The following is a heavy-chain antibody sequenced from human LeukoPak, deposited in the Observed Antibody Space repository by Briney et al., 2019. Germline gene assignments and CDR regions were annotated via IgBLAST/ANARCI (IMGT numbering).Heavy chain of an antibody. D-gene: IGHD3-16*02. J-gene: IGHJ6*03. CDR1: GFTFSSYG. CDR3: AKDVVSSHYYYYMDV. CDR2: IRYDGNNK. V-gene: IGHV3-30*02. Sequence: GGSLRLSCAASGFTFSSYGMYWVRQAPGKGLEWVAFIRYDGNNKNYADSVEGRFTISRDNSKSTLYLQVNSLRAEGTAVYYCAKDVVSSHYYYYMDVWGKGTTVTVSS.